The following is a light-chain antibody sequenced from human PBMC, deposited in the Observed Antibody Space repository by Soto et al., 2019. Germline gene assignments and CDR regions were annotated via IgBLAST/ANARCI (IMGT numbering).Light chain of an antibody. CDR1: QSVGSN. CDR3: QQYDNLPLT. CDR2: GAS. V-gene: IGKV3-15*01. J-gene: IGKJ3*01. Sequence: ERVMTQSPATQSVSPGERATLSCRASQSVGSNLAWYQQKPGQAPRLLIFGASSRATGVPARFSGSGSGTEFTLTINSLQSEDFGVSFCQQYDNLPLTYGPGTKVDVK.